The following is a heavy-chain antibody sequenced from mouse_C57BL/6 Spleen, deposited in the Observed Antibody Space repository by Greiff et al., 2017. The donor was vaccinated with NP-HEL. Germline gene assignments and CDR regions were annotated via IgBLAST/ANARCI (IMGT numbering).Heavy chain of an antibody. Sequence: EVHLVESGEGLVKPGGSLKLSCAASGFTFSSYAMSWVRQTPEKRLEWVAYISSGGDYIYYADTVKGRFTISRDNARNTLYLQMSSLKSEDTAMYYCTRSSYDGYYVGFAYWGQGTLVTVSA. CDR3: TRSSYDGYYVGFAY. D-gene: IGHD2-3*01. J-gene: IGHJ3*01. CDR1: GFTFSSYA. CDR2: ISSGGDYI. V-gene: IGHV5-9-1*02.